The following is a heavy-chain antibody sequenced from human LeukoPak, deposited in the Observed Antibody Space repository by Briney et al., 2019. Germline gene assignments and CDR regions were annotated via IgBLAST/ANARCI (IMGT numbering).Heavy chain of an antibody. V-gene: IGHV3-23*01. CDR3: AKVMKGSERLTMVRGVIIKTAGLYYMDV. D-gene: IGHD3-10*01. CDR1: GFTFSSYS. J-gene: IGHJ6*03. Sequence: GGSLRLSCAASGFTFSSYSMNWVRQAPGKGLEWVSAISASGGSTNYADSVKGRFTISRDNSKNTVYLQMNSLRAEDTAVYYCAKVMKGSERLTMVRGVIIKTAGLYYMDVWGKGTTVTVSS. CDR2: ISASGGST.